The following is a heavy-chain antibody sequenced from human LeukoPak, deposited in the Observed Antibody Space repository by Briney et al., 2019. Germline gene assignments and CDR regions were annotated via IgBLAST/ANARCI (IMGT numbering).Heavy chain of an antibody. Sequence: GGSLRLSCAASGFRSADYAMHWVRQAPGKGLEWVSGISWNTANTGYADSVKGRFTISRDNARNSLYLQMNSLRVEDTAFYYCTKAPGVTTGWFDPWGQGTLVTVSS. CDR2: ISWNTANT. V-gene: IGHV3-9*02. CDR1: GFRSADYA. D-gene: IGHD4-17*01. J-gene: IGHJ5*02. CDR3: TKAPGVTTGWFDP.